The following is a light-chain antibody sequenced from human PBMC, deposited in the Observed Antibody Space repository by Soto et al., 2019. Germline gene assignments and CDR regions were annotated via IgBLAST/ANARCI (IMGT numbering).Light chain of an antibody. CDR3: SSYSSSNTYV. CDR2: DVS. Sequence: QSALTQPASVSGSPGQSITISCTGTSSDVGGYNYVSWSQQHPGKAPKLMIYDVSHRPSGVSNRFSGSKFANTASLTISGLQAEDEADYYCSSYSSSNTYVFGTGTKLTVL. V-gene: IGLV2-14*01. CDR1: SSDVGGYNY. J-gene: IGLJ1*01.